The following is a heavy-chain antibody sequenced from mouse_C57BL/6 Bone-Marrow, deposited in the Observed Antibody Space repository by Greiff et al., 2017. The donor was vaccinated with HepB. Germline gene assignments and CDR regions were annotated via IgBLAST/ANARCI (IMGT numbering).Heavy chain of an antibody. CDR2: ISSGSSTI. CDR1: GFTFSDYG. V-gene: IGHV5-17*01. Sequence: VQLKESGGGLVKPGGSLKLSCAASGFTFSDYGMHWVRQAPEKGLEWVAYISSGSSTIYYADIVKGRFTISRDNAKNTLFLQMTSLRSEDTAMYYCARLYYGNYEAMDYWGQGTSVTVSS. D-gene: IGHD2-1*01. J-gene: IGHJ4*01. CDR3: ARLYYGNYEAMDY.